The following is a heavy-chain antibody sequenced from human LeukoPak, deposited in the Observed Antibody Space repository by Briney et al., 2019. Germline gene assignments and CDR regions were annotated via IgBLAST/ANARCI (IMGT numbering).Heavy chain of an antibody. Sequence: PGGSLRLSCAASGFTFSDHYMDWVRQAPGKGLEWVSAISGSGGSTYYADSVKGRFTISRDNSKNTLYLQMNSLRAEDTAVYYCAKGELLWFGALFDIWGQGTMVTVSS. CDR3: AKGELLWFGALFDI. CDR1: GFTFSDHY. CDR2: ISGSGGST. D-gene: IGHD3-10*01. V-gene: IGHV3-23*01. J-gene: IGHJ3*02.